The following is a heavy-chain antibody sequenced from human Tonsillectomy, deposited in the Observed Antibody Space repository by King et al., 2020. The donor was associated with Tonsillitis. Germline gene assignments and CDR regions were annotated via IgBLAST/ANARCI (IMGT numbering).Heavy chain of an antibody. CDR2: IYTSGTL. D-gene: IGHD5-24*01. V-gene: IGHV4-61*02. Sequence: VQLQESGPGLVKPSQTLSLTCTVSGASLNTGSSYWSWIRQPAGKGPEWIGRIYTSGTLDYNPSLKSRVPISLDMSKNPFSLKLNSVTAADTAVYYCATEGDGYPDTLDIWGQGTLGTVSS. CDR3: ATEGDGYPDTLDI. CDR1: GASLNTGSSY. J-gene: IGHJ3*02.